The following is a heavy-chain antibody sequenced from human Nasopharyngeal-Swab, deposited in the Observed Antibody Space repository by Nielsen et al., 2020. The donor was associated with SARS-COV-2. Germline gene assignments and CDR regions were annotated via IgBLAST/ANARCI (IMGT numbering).Heavy chain of an antibody. D-gene: IGHD2-2*01. V-gene: IGHV3-33*01. CDR3: ARDGCSSTSCYGAMYYYYYMDV. CDR2: IWYDGSNK. Sequence: GGSLRLSCAASGFTFSSYGMHWVRQAPGKGPEWVAVIWYDGSNKYYADSVKGRFTISRDNSKNTLYLQMNSLRAEDTAVYYCARDGCSSTSCYGAMYYYYYMDVWGKGTTVTVPS. J-gene: IGHJ6*03. CDR1: GFTFSSYG.